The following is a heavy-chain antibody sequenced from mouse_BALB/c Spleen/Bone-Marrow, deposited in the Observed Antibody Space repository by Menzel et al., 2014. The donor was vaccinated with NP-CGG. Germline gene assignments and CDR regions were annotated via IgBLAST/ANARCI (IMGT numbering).Heavy chain of an antibody. CDR3: ARDGGDVDFDY. CDR1: GISITTGNYR. J-gene: IGHJ2*01. Sequence: EVQLVESGPGLVKPSQTVSLTRTVTGISITTGNYRWSWIRQFPGNKLEWIGYIYYSGTITYNPSLTSRTTITRDTSKNQFFLEMNSLTAEDTATYYCARDGGDVDFDYWGQGTTLTVSS. V-gene: IGHV3-5*02. D-gene: IGHD3-3*01. CDR2: IYYSGTI.